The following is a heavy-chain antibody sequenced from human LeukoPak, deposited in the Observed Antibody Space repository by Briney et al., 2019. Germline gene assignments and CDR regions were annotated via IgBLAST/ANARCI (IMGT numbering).Heavy chain of an antibody. CDR2: IYHTGST. CDR1: GYSISRGDY. CDR3: ARAGWIITSGIDY. D-gene: IGHD3-10*01. Sequence: PSETPSLTCGVSGYSISRGDYWAWIRQPPGKGLEWIGTIYHTGSTYYPPSLGSRVTISVDTSTNEFSLNLNSVTAADTAVYYCARAGWIITSGIDYWGQGDLVTVSS. V-gene: IGHV4-38-2*01. J-gene: IGHJ4*02.